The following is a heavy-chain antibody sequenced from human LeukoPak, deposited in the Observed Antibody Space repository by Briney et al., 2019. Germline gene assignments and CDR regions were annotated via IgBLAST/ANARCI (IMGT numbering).Heavy chain of an antibody. CDR1: GFTLSSYS. CDR2: ISSSSSYI. V-gene: IGHV3-21*01. J-gene: IGHJ3*02. CDR3: ARDGGSANAFDI. D-gene: IGHD3-16*01. Sequence: AGGSLRLSCAASGFTLSSYSMNWVRQAPGKGLEWVSSISSSSSYIYYADSVKGRFTISRDNAKNSLYLQMNSLRAEDTAVYYCARDGGSANAFDIWGQGTMVTVSS.